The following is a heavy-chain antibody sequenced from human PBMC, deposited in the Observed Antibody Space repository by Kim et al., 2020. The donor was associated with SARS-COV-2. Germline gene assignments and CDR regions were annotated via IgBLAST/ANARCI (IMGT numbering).Heavy chain of an antibody. J-gene: IGHJ6*02. CDR3: ASGSIAAAGLYYYYGMDV. D-gene: IGHD6-13*01. V-gene: IGHV3-53*04. Sequence: KGRFTISRHNSKNTLYLQMNSLRAEDTAVYYCASGSIAAAGLYYYYGMDVWGQGTTVTVSS.